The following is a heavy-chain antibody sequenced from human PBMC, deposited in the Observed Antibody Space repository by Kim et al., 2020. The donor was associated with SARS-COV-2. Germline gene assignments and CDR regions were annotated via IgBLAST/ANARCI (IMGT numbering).Heavy chain of an antibody. D-gene: IGHD6-13*01. J-gene: IGHJ5*02. V-gene: IGHV4-34*01. CDR3: ARGAKARIAAARGGCFDP. CDR1: GGSFSGYY. CDR2: INYSGST. Sequence: SETLSLTCAVYGGSFSGYYWSWIRQPPGKGLEWIGEINYSGSTNYNPSLKSRVTISVDTSKNQFSLKLSSVTAADTAVYYCARGAKARIAAARGGCFDPWGQGTLVTVSS.